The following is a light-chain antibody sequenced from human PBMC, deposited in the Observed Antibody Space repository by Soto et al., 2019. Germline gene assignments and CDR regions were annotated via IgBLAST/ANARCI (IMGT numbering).Light chain of an antibody. J-gene: IGKJ2*01. CDR3: QHYNGDSRT. Sequence: DIPMTQSPSTLSASVGDTVTITCRASESISSWLAWHQQKPGKAPNLLIYKASSLESGVLSRFSGSGSGTEFTLTISSLQPDDFATYYCQHYNGDSRTFGQGTKLEIK. V-gene: IGKV1-5*03. CDR1: ESISSW. CDR2: KAS.